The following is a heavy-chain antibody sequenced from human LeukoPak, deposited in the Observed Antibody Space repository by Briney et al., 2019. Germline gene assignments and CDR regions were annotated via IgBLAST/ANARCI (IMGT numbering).Heavy chain of an antibody. Sequence: GGSLRLSCEASGFTFSRYAMSWVRQSPGKGLEWVSAITDSADNTYYAGSVKGRFIISRDNSRNTLYLQMNSLRAEDTAIYYCVKEGQRYGASYSDYWGQGTLVTVSP. V-gene: IGHV3-23*01. J-gene: IGHJ4*02. CDR3: VKEGQRYGASYSDY. D-gene: IGHD5-18*01. CDR2: ITDSADNT. CDR1: GFTFSRYA.